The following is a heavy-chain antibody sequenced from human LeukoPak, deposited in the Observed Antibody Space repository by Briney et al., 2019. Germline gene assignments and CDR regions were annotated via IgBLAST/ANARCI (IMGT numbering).Heavy chain of an antibody. D-gene: IGHD3-10*01. J-gene: IGHJ3*02. CDR2: ISAYNGNT. V-gene: IGHV1-18*01. CDR3: ASGSVRNAFDI. Sequence: GASVKLCCTAAGYTFTSYGISWGRQAPGQGLEWMGWISAYNGNTNNAQKLQGRGTMTTDTSTITAYMELSSLRSEDTAVYYCASGSVRNAFDIWGQGTMVTVSS. CDR1: GYTFTSYG.